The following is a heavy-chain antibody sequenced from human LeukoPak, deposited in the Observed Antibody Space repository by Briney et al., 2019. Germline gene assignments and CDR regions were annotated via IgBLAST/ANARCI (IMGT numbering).Heavy chain of an antibody. V-gene: IGHV7-4-1*02. CDR1: GYTFTSYA. CDR2: INTNTGNP. D-gene: IGHD1-1*01. CDR3: ARGYNPFYYYGMDV. J-gene: IGHJ6*02. Sequence: ASVKVSCKASGYTFTSYAMNWVRQAPGQGLEWMGWINTNTGNPTYAQGFTGRFVFSLDTSVSTAYLQISSLKAEDTAVYYCARGYNPFYYYGMDVWGQGTTVTVSS.